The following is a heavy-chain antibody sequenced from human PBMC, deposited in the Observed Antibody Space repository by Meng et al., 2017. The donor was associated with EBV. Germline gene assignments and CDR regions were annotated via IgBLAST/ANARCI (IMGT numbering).Heavy chain of an antibody. CDR2: LIPMSGAP. CDR3: ASESGRGFTPDY. D-gene: IGHD3-10*01. V-gene: IGHV1-69*01. CDR1: GGTFRSDA. Sequence: QGQWPESGAEVKKPGSSVKVSCRTSGGTFRSDAVSWVRQAPGQGLEWMGGLIPMSGAPHYAQKFQDRVTIIADESTSTHSMELNNLRFEDTAMYYCASESGRGFTPDYWGQGTRVTGSS. J-gene: IGHJ4*02.